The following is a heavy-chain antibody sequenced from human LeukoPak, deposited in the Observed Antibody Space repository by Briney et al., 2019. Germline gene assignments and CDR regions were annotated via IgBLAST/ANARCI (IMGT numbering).Heavy chain of an antibody. CDR3: ARQGQQLTFDY. V-gene: IGHV5-51*01. Sequence: GESPKIPCKGSGYSFTSYWIGWGRQMSGKGLEWMGIIYPGESDTRYSPSLQSQVTISADKSISTAYLQWSSLKASDTAMYYCARQGQQLTFDYWGQGTLVTVSS. CDR2: IYPGESDT. J-gene: IGHJ4*02. D-gene: IGHD6-13*01. CDR1: GYSFTSYW.